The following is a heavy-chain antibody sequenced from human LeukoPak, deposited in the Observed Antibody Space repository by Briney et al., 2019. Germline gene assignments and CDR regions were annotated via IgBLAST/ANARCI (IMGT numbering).Heavy chain of an antibody. Sequence: ASVNVSCKASRGTFSSYAISWVRQAPGQGLEWMGRIIPILGIANYAQKFQGRVTITADKSTSTAYMELSSLRSEDTAVYYCARDSRLGGGSPTPKYYYWGQGTLVTVSS. CDR2: IIPILGIA. V-gene: IGHV1-69*04. CDR3: ARDSRLGGGSPTPKYYY. CDR1: RGTFSSYA. J-gene: IGHJ4*02. D-gene: IGHD2-15*01.